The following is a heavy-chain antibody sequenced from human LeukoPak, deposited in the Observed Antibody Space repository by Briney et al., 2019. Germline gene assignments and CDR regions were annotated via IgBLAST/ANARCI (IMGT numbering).Heavy chain of an antibody. J-gene: IGHJ4*03. D-gene: IGHD3-10*01. CDR2: IYYSGST. CDR3: GRERITTNPGDY. CDR1: GGSISSSSYY. Sequence: PSETLSLTCTVSGGSISSSSYYWGWIRQPPGKGLEWIGSIYYSGSTYYNPSLKSRVTISVDTSKNQFSLKLSSVTAADTAVYYCGRERITTNPGDYWGQGTLGTGSS. V-gene: IGHV4-39*01.